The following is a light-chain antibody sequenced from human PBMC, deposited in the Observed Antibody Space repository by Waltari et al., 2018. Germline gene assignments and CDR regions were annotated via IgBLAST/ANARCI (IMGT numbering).Light chain of an antibody. CDR2: KVS. V-gene: IGKV2-30*02. J-gene: IGKJ2*01. CDR1: QSLLHIDVNTY. Sequence: DVVMTQSQLTLPVTLGQPASISFRSRQSLLHIDVNTYLYWFQQRPGQSPRRLIYKVSNWDGGVPVRFSGSGSGADFTLKISRVEAEDVGVYYCMQGTHWPYTFGKGTKLETK. CDR3: MQGTHWPYT.